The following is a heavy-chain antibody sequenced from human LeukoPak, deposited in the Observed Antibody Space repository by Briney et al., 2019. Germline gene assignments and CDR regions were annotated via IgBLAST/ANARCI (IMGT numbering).Heavy chain of an antibody. CDR1: GFTFNDYY. J-gene: IGHJ4*02. CDR2: MSTSGNTI. CDR3: ARVLSRGGWALDY. D-gene: IGHD6-19*01. V-gene: IGHV3-11*01. Sequence: PGGSLRLSCAASGFTFNDYYMSWIRQAPGKGLEWVSYMSTSGNTINYADSVKGRFTTSRDNAKNSLYLQMNNLRAEDTAVYYCARVLSRGGWALDYWGQGTLVTVSS.